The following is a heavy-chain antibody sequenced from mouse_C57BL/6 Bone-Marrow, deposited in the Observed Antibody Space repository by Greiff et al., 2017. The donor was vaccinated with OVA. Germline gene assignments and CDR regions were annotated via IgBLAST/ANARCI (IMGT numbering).Heavy chain of an antibody. CDR2: IYPRSGNT. CDR1: GYTFTSYG. Sequence: QVQLQQSGAELARPGASVKLSCKASGYTFTSYGISWVKQRTGQGLEWIGEIYPRSGNTYYNEKFKGKATLTADKSSSTAYMELRSLTSEDSAVYFCAREDLHYYGSSYAMDYWGQGTSVTVSS. J-gene: IGHJ4*01. D-gene: IGHD1-1*01. CDR3: AREDLHYYGSSYAMDY. V-gene: IGHV1-81*01.